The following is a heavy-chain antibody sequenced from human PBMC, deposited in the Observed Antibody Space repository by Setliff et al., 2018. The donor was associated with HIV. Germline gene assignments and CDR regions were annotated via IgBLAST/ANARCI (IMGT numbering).Heavy chain of an antibody. J-gene: IGHJ4*02. V-gene: IGHV3-48*03. Sequence: PGGSLRLSCAASGFTFSTYEMNWVRQAPGKGPKWVSYISSSGSTIYYADSVKGRFTISRDNAKNSLYLQMNSLRAEDTAVYYCAPLGGSRFYFDYWGQGTLVTVSS. D-gene: IGHD3-3*01. CDR3: APLGGSRFYFDY. CDR2: ISSSGSTI. CDR1: GFTFSTYE.